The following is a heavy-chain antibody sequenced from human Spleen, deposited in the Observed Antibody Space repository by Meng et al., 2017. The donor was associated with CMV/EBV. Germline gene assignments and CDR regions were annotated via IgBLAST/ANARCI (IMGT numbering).Heavy chain of an antibody. V-gene: IGHV2-5*04. CDR1: ATGAG. Sequence: ATGAGVAWIGQTQGEALEWLVMIYWDDDKFYRPSLKNRLTITKNASKNRVILTLNQMDPVNTGTYYWVRVTRQYDYLSGYYPRFDSWGQGTLVTVSS. CDR3: VRVTRQYDYLSGYYPRFDS. D-gene: IGHD3-3*01. J-gene: IGHJ5*01. CDR2: IYWDDDK.